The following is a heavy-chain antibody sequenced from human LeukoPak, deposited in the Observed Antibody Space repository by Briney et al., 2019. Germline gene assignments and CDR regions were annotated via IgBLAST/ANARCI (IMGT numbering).Heavy chain of an antibody. J-gene: IGHJ3*02. V-gene: IGHV3-30-3*01. CDR1: EFTFGSYA. CDR2: ISSDGSNK. Sequence: GGSLRLSCVASEFTFGSYALHWVRQAPAKGLEWVAFISSDGSNKHYADSAKRRFTISRDNSKNTLFLKMNNLRREDTATYFCARDYQAAFDIWGQGTTVTVSS. CDR3: ARDYQAAFDI. D-gene: IGHD3-16*02.